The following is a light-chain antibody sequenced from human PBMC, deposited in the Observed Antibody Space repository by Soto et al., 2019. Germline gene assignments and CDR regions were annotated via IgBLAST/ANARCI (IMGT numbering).Light chain of an antibody. Sequence: QSALTQPRSVSGSPGQSVTISCTGTGSDVGAYNFVSWYQHNPGKAPKLMIFDVSARPSGVPDRFSGSKSANTASLTISGLQTEDEADYYCCSYAGTYIPLFGGGTKLTVL. J-gene: IGLJ2*01. CDR3: CSYAGTYIPL. V-gene: IGLV2-11*01. CDR2: DVS. CDR1: GSDVGAYNF.